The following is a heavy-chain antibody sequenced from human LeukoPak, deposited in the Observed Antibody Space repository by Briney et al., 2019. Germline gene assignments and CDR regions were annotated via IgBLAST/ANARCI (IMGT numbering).Heavy chain of an antibody. CDR3: ARDSRTTLLDY. V-gene: IGHV4-34*01. CDR1: GGSFSGYY. CDR2: INHSGST. J-gene: IGHJ4*02. Sequence: PSETLSLTCAVYGGSFSGYYWSWIRQPPGKGLEWIGEINHSGSTNYNPSLKSRVTISVDTSKNQFSLKLSSVTAADTAVYYCARDSRTTLLDYWGQGTLVTVSS. D-gene: IGHD1-7*01.